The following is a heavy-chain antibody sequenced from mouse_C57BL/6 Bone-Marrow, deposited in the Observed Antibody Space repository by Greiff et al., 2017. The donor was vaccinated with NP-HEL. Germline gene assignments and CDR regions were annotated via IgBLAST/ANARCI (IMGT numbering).Heavy chain of an antibody. J-gene: IGHJ2*01. CDR2: INSDGGST. CDR1: EYEFPSHD. CDR3: ARYGNYDYFDY. D-gene: IGHD2-1*01. Sequence: EVKVEESGGGLVQPGESLKLSCESNEYEFPSHDMSWVRKTPEKRLELVAAINSDGGSTYYPDTMERRFIISRDNTKKTLYLQMSSLRSEDTALYYCARYGNYDYFDYWGQGTTLTVSS. V-gene: IGHV5-2*03.